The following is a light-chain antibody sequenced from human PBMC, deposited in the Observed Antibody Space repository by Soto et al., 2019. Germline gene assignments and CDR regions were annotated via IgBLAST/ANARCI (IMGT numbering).Light chain of an antibody. CDR1: QSVLYSFNNENF. Sequence: DIVMTQSPDSLAVSLGERATINCKSSQSVLYSFNNENFFAWYQQKPGQPPKLLIYWASTRESGVPERFSGSGSGTDFTLTISSLQAEDVAVYYCQQYYTTPYTFGQGTKLEIK. CDR3: QQYYTTPYT. J-gene: IGKJ2*01. CDR2: WAS. V-gene: IGKV4-1*01.